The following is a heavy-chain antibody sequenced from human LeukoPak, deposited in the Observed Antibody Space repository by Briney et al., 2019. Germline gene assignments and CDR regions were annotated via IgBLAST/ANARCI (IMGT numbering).Heavy chain of an antibody. CDR3: ARGYEYWYFDL. D-gene: IGHD3-3*01. J-gene: IGHJ2*01. CDR1: GGSISSNSYY. Sequence: PSETLSLTCTVSGGSISSNSYYWGWIRQPPGKGLEWIGSIYYSGSTYYNPSLKSRVTISVDTSKNQFSLKLNSVTAADTAVYYCARGYEYWYFDLWGRGTLVTVSS. CDR2: IYYSGST. V-gene: IGHV4-39*07.